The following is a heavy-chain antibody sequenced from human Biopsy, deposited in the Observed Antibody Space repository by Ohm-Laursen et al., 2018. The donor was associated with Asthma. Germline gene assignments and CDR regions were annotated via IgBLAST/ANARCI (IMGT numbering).Heavy chain of an antibody. D-gene: IGHD2-2*01. V-gene: IGHV1-69*01. J-gene: IGHJ4*02. CDR1: GGTFNTYV. Sequence: SSVKVSCKSLGGTFNTYVIGWVRQAPGQGLEWMGGINSVFGTTNYPQKFQDRVTITADDSTSTVYMELSSLRSEDTAVYYCARKAGTCISRTCYSLDFWGQRALGTGSS. CDR2: INSVFGTT. CDR3: ARKAGTCISRTCYSLDF.